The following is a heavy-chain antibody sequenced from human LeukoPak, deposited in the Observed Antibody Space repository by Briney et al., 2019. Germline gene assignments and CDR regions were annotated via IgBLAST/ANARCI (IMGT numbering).Heavy chain of an antibody. CDR3: ARDRGNWNDMNWFDP. V-gene: IGHV1-69*05. J-gene: IGHJ5*02. D-gene: IGHD1-1*01. CDR2: IVPIFGTA. CDR1: GGTFSSYA. Sequence: SVKVSCKASGGTFSSYAISWVRQAPGQGLEWMGRIVPIFGTANYAQKFQGRVTITTDESTSTAYMELSSLGSEDTAVYYCARDRGNWNDMNWFDPWGQGTLATVSS.